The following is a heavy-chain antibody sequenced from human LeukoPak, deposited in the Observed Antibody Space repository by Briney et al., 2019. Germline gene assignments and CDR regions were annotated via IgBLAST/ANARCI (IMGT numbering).Heavy chain of an antibody. J-gene: IGHJ6*03. CDR2: MNPKSGNT. D-gene: IGHD2/OR15-2a*01. CDR3: ARFLKNPVNRRGPANYYMDV. Sequence: ASAKVSCKASGYTFTSYDINWVRQATGQGLEWMGWMNPKSGNTLYAQKFQGRVTMTRNTSISTAYMELSSARSEDTAVYYCARFLKNPVNRRGPANYYMDVWGKGTTVTISS. CDR1: GYTFTSYD. V-gene: IGHV1-8*01.